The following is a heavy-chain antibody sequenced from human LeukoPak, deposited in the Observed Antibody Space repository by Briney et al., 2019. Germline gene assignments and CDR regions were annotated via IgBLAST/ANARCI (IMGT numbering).Heavy chain of an antibody. V-gene: IGHV3-21*01. J-gene: IGHJ3*02. CDR1: GFTVSSNY. CDR3: ARAFLWFGEFVDAFDI. Sequence: GGSLRLSCAASGFTVSSNYMNWVRQAPGKGLEWVSTISSSGSSIFYAASVKGRFTISRDNAKNTLYLQMNSLRAEDTAVYYCARAFLWFGEFVDAFDIWGQGTMVTVSS. D-gene: IGHD3-10*01. CDR2: ISSSGSSI.